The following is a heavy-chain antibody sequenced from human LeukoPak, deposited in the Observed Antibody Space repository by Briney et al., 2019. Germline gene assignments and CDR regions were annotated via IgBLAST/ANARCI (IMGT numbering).Heavy chain of an antibody. J-gene: IGHJ3*02. CDR3: ARGPRYDAFDI. CDR1: GGTFSSYA. CDR2: IIPIFGTA. V-gene: IGHV1-69*13. D-gene: IGHD3-16*02. Sequence: ASVTVSCKASGGTFSSYAINWVRQAPGQGLEWMGGIIPIFGTANYAQKFQGRVTITADESTSTAYMELSSLRSEDTAMYYCARGPRYDAFDIWGQGTMVTVSS.